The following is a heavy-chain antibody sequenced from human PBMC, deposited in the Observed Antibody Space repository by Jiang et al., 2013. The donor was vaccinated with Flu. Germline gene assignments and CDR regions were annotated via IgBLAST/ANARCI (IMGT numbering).Heavy chain of an antibody. CDR3: ARGFEYYYGSGSEYRGYFDY. D-gene: IGHD3-10*01. Sequence: SGAEVKKPGASVKVSCKASGYTFTSYYMHWVRQAPGQGLEWMGIINPSGGSTSYAQKFQGRVTMTRDTSTSTVYMELSSLRSEDTAVYYCARGFEYYYGSGSEYRGYFDYWGQGTLVTVSS. CDR1: GYTFTSYY. CDR2: INPSGGST. J-gene: IGHJ4*02. V-gene: IGHV1-46*01.